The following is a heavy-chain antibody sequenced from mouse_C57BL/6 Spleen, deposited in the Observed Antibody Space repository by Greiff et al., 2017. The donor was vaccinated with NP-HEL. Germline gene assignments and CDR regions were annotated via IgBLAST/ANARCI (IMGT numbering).Heavy chain of an antibody. J-gene: IGHJ3*01. V-gene: IGHV14-1*01. CDR2: IDPEDGDT. D-gene: IGHD1-1*01. CDR3: TSTYYYGSSLAWFAY. CDR1: GFNIKDYY. Sequence: EVMLVESGAELVRPGASVKLSCTASGFNIKDYYMHWVKQRPEQGLEWIGRIDPEDGDTEYAPKFQGKATMTADTSSNTAYLQLSSLTSEDTAVYYCTSTYYYGSSLAWFAYWGQGTLVTVSA.